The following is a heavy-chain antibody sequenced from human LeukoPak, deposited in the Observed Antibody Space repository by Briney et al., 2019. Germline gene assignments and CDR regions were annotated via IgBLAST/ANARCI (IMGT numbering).Heavy chain of an antibody. CDR2: INPNTAGT. D-gene: IGHD3-22*01. CDR1: GYTFNACY. CDR3: ARSFPKTYSDTSGYYSLGI. Sequence: ASVKVSCKASGYTFNACYIHWVRQAPGQGLEWMGWINPNTAGTNYALKFQGRVSMTRDTSISTVYMDLSTLTSDDTALYYCARSFPKTYSDTSGYYSLGIWGQGTMVTVSS. J-gene: IGHJ3*02. V-gene: IGHV1-2*02.